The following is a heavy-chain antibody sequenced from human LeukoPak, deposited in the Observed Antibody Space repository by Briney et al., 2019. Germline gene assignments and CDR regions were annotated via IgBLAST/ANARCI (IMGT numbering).Heavy chain of an antibody. CDR2: IYYSGST. Sequence: GSLRLSCAASGFTFSSYSMNWVRQPPGKGLEWIGSIYYSGSTYYNPSLKSRVTISVDTSKNQFSLKLSSVTAADTAVYYCARGGPLRYWYFDLWGRGTLVTVSS. V-gene: IGHV4-39*07. D-gene: IGHD5-12*01. J-gene: IGHJ2*01. CDR1: GFTFSSYS. CDR3: ARGGPLRYWYFDL.